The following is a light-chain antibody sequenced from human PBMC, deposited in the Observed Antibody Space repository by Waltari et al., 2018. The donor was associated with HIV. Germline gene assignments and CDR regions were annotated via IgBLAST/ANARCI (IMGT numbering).Light chain of an antibody. CDR2: VAS. CDR1: QNISSS. V-gene: IGKV1-39*01. J-gene: IGKJ1*01. CDR3: QQNYNTPLT. Sequence: DIQMTQSPSSLSASVGDRVTITCRASQNISSSLNWYQQKVGKAPKFLIYVASSLQSGVPSRFSGSGSGTDFTLTISSLQPEDFATYYCQQNYNTPLTFGQGTKVEIK.